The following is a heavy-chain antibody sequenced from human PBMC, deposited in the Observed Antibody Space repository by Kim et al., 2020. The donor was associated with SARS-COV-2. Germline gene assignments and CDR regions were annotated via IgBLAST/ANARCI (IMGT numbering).Heavy chain of an antibody. J-gene: IGHJ4*02. CDR3: ARGGDSSGYQYYFDY. CDR2: ISSSSSYI. CDR1: GFTFSSYS. D-gene: IGHD3-22*01. Sequence: GGSLRLSCAASGFTFSSYSMNWVRQAPGKGLEWVSSISSSSSYIYYADSVKGRFTISRDNAKNSLYLQMNSLRAEDTAVYYCARGGDSSGYQYYFDYWGQGTLVTVSS. V-gene: IGHV3-21*01.